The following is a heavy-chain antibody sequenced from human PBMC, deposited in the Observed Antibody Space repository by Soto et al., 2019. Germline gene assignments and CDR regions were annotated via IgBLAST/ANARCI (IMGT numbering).Heavy chain of an antibody. Sequence: GGSLRLSCAASGFIFADSAMHWVRQASGKGLEWVGRIRGKAESYTTSYAASVKGRFTISRDDSENTAYLQMSNLKTEDTALYYCTREDEKAETDDAFDVWGQGTMVTVSS. J-gene: IGHJ3*01. CDR3: TREDEKAETDDAFDV. CDR1: GFIFADSA. D-gene: IGHD2-15*01. V-gene: IGHV3-73*01. CDR2: IRGKAESYTT.